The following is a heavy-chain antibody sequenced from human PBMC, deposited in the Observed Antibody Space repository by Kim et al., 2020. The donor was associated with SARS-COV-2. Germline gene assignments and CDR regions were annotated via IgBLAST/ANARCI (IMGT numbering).Heavy chain of an antibody. Sequence: VRGRFTISRGNSKNTLYMQMNSLRAEETAVYYCARDVGWSQNYYGMDVWGQGTTVTVSS. V-gene: IGHV3-30*07. D-gene: IGHD2-2*03. J-gene: IGHJ6*02. CDR3: ARDVGWSQNYYGMDV.